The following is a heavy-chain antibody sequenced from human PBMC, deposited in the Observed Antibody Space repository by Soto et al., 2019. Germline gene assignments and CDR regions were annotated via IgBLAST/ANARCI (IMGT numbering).Heavy chain of an antibody. CDR3: ARRRSSSSYWFDP. J-gene: IGHJ5*02. CDR1: GFTFSSYS. CDR2: ISSSSSYI. V-gene: IGHV3-21*01. D-gene: IGHD3-16*02. Sequence: VGSLRLSCAASGFTFSSYSMNWVRQAPGKGLEWVSSISSSSSYIYYADSVKGRFTISRDNAKNSLYLQMNSLRAEDTAVYYCARRRSSSSYWFDPWGQGTLVTVSS.